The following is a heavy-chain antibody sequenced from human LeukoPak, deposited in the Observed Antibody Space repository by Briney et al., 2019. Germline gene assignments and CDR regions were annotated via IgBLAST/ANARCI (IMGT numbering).Heavy chain of an antibody. CDR3: ARGRKYSYGYRVNELGSGYFDN. V-gene: IGHV4-39*07. Sequence: SETLSLTCTVSGGSISSSSYYWGWIRQPPGKGLEWIGSIYYSGSTYYNPSLKSPVTISVDTSKNQFSLKLSSVTAADTAVYYCARGRKYSYGYRVNELGSGYFDNWGQGTLVTVSS. CDR2: IYYSGST. CDR1: GGSISSSSYY. J-gene: IGHJ4*02. D-gene: IGHD5-18*01.